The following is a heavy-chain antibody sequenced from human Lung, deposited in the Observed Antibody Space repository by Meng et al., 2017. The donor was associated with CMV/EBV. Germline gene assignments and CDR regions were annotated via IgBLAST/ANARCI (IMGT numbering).Heavy chain of an antibody. J-gene: IGHJ4*02. V-gene: IGHV1-2*02. CDR2: INPNSGGT. CDR1: GYTFTGYY. D-gene: IGHD5-18*01. CDR3: ARVGERAMVYFFDY. Sequence: ASVKVSXKASGYTFTGYYMHWVRQAPGQGLEWMGWINPNSGGTNYAQKCQGRVTMTRDTSISTAYMELSRLRSDDTAVYYCARVGERAMVYFFDYWGQGTLVTVPQ.